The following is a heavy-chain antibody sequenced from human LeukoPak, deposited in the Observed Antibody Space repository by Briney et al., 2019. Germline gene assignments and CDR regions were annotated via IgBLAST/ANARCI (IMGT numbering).Heavy chain of an antibody. V-gene: IGHV3-21*04. CDR3: AKESHYDMWSFDI. D-gene: IGHD3-22*01. J-gene: IGHJ3*02. CDR1: GFSFSSYN. CDR2: ISSSSGYI. Sequence: GGSLRLSCAASGFSFSSYNMNWVRQAPGKGLEWVSSISSSSGYIYYADSVKGRFTISRDNAKNSLYLQMNSLRAEDTALYYCAKESHYDMWSFDIWGQGTMVTVSS.